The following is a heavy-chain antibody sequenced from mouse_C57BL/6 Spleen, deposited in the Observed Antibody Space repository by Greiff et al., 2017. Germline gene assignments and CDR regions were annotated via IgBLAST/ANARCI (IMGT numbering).Heavy chain of an antibody. CDR3: ARQPYGSSGDY. V-gene: IGHV5-6*01. D-gene: IGHD1-1*01. Sequence: EVNLVESGGDLVKPGGSLKLSCAASGFTFSSYGMSWVRQTPDKRLEWVATISSGGSYTYYPDSVKGRFTISRDNAKNTLYLQMSSLKSEDTAMYYCARQPYGSSGDYWGQGTTLTVSS. J-gene: IGHJ2*01. CDR2: ISSGGSYT. CDR1: GFTFSSYG.